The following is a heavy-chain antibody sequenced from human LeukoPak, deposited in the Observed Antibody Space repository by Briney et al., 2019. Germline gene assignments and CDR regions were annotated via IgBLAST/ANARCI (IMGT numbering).Heavy chain of an antibody. V-gene: IGHV1-69*13. CDR3: ARDSRAIAAAPFDY. Sequence: SVTVSCKASGYTFTIYGISWVRQAPGQGLEWMGGIIPIFGTANYAQKFQGRVTITADESTSTAYMELSSLRSEDTAVYYCARDSRAIAAAPFDYWGQGTLVTVSS. J-gene: IGHJ4*02. CDR2: IIPIFGTA. D-gene: IGHD6-13*01. CDR1: GYTFTIYG.